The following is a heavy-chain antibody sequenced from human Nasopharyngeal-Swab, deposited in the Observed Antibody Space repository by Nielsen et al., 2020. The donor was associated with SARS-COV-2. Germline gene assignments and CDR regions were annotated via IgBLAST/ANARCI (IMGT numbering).Heavy chain of an antibody. CDR3: AIDDGIEELLDAFDI. V-gene: IGHV1-46*01. Sequence: ASVKVSCKASGYTFTSYYMHWVRQAPGQGLEWMGIINPSGGSTSYAQKFQGRVTMTRDTSTSTVYMELSSLRSEDTAVYYCAIDDGIEELLDAFDIWGQGTMVTVSS. CDR1: GYTFTSYY. J-gene: IGHJ3*02. D-gene: IGHD1-26*01. CDR2: INPSGGST.